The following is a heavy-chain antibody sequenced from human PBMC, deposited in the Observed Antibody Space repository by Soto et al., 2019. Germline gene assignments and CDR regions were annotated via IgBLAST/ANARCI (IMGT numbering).Heavy chain of an antibody. J-gene: IGHJ3*02. D-gene: IGHD6-25*01. CDR1: GGTFSSYA. Sequence: SVKVSCKASGGTFSSYAISWVRQAPGQGLEWMGGIIPIFGTANYAQKFQGRVTITADESTSTAYMELSSLRSEDTAVYYCARARNSSGSWEAFEICRQGKMITVTS. CDR2: IIPIFGTA. V-gene: IGHV1-69*13. CDR3: ARARNSSGSWEAFEI.